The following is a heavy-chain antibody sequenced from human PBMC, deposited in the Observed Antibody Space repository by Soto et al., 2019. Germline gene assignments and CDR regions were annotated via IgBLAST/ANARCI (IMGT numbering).Heavy chain of an antibody. J-gene: IGHJ4*02. V-gene: IGHV1-2*02. CDR1: GNTFTDFY. Sequence: ASVKFSCKASGNTFTDFYMHWVRQAPGQGLEWMGWINPNTGVTKFARQFQGRVIMNRDTSISTAFVVLSSLTYDDTALYYLGDPDYWGQGTLVTVSS. CDR3: GDPDY. CDR2: INPNTGVT. D-gene: IGHD3-10*01.